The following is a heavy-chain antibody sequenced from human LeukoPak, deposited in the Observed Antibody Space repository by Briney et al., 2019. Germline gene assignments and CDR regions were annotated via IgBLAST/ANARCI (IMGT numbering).Heavy chain of an antibody. CDR1: GYTFTGYY. D-gene: IGHD3-10*01. CDR2: INPNSGDT. J-gene: IGHJ4*02. V-gene: IGHV1-2*02. Sequence: GASVKVSCKASGYTFTGYYMHWVRQAPGQGLEWMGWINPNSGDTKYAQKFQGRVIMTRDTSISTAYMDLTRLRSDDTAVYYCARARWFGELLFDDYWGQGTLVTVSS. CDR3: ARARWFGELLFDDY.